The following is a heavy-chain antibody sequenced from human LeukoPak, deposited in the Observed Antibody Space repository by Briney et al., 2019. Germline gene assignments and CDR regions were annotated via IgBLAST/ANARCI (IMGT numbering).Heavy chain of an antibody. D-gene: IGHD3-22*01. Sequence: ASVKVSCKASGYTFTGYYMHCVRQAPEQGLELMGWINPNSGGTNYSQKFQGRVTMTRDTSISTAYMELSRLRSDDTAVYYCARSVYYYDSSAPDYWGQGTLVTVSS. CDR1: GYTFTGYY. CDR3: ARSVYYYDSSAPDY. V-gene: IGHV1-2*02. J-gene: IGHJ4*02. CDR2: INPNSGGT.